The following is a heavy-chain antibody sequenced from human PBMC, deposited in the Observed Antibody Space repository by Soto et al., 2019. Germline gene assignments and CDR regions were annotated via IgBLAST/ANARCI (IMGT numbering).Heavy chain of an antibody. CDR2: IYYSGST. CDR1: GGSISSGGYY. Sequence: PSETLSLTCTVSGGSISSGGYYWSWIRQHPGKGLEWIGYIYYSGSTYYNPSLKSRVTISVDTSKNQFSLKLSSVTAADTAVYYCARDSLLRSGGGMDVWGQGTTVTVSS. CDR3: ARDSLLRSGGGMDV. D-gene: IGHD2-15*01. J-gene: IGHJ6*02. V-gene: IGHV4-31*03.